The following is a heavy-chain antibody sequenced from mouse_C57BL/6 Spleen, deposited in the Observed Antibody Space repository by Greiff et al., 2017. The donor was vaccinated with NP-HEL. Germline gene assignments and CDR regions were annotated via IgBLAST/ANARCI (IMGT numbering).Heavy chain of an antibody. CDR1: GFTFSNYW. Sequence: EVHLVESGGGLVQPGGSMKLSCVASGFTFSNYWMNWVRQSPEKGLEWVAQIRLKSDNYATHYAESVKGRFTISRDDSKSSVYLQMNNLRAEDTGIYYCTSIYYDDYWGQGTTLTVSS. D-gene: IGHD2-4*01. CDR2: IRLKSDNYAT. V-gene: IGHV6-3*01. J-gene: IGHJ2*01. CDR3: TSIYYDDY.